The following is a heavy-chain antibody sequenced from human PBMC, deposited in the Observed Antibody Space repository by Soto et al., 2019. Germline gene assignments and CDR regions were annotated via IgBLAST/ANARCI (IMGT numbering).Heavy chain of an antibody. Sequence: ASVKVSCKASGYTFTSYAMHWVRQAPGQRLEWMGWINAGNGNTKYSQKFQGRVTITRDTSASTAYMELSSLRSGDTAVYYCARGYYYDSSGYYRPRFDYWGQGTLVTVSS. CDR2: INAGNGNT. J-gene: IGHJ4*02. CDR3: ARGYYYDSSGYYRPRFDY. CDR1: GYTFTSYA. D-gene: IGHD3-22*01. V-gene: IGHV1-3*01.